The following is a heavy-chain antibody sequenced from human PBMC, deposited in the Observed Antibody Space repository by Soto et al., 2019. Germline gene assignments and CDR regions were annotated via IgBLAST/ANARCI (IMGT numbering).Heavy chain of an antibody. CDR2: IVDSGGRA. CDR1: GFAFSTYA. V-gene: IGHV3-23*01. D-gene: IGHD2-2*01. J-gene: IGHJ6*02. Sequence: HPGGSLRLSCAASGFAFSTYAMNWVRQAPGKGLEWVSGIVDSGGRAFYADSVQGRFTISRDNSKNTLYLEMNNLRAEDTAIYYCAPVPAASSYYNTDVWGQGTTVTVSS. CDR3: APVPAASSYYNTDV.